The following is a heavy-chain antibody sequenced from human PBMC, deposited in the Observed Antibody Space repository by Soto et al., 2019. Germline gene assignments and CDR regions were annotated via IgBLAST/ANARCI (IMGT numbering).Heavy chain of an antibody. CDR1: GYTFTSYG. D-gene: IGHD2-8*01. CDR2: ISAYNGNT. CDR3: ARGNVLMVYAMSASWFDP. Sequence: SVKVSCKASGYTFTSYGISWVRQAPGQGLEWMGWISAYNGNTNYAQKLQGRVTMTTDTSTSTAYMELRSLRSDDTAVYYCARGNVLMVYAMSASWFDPWGQGTLVTVSS. V-gene: IGHV1-18*01. J-gene: IGHJ5*02.